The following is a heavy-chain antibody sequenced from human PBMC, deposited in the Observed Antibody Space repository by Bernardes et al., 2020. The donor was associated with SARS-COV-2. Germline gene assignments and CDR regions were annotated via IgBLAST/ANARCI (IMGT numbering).Heavy chain of an antibody. CDR1: GFTFSSYT. V-gene: IGHV3-21*06. D-gene: IGHD4-4*01. J-gene: IGHJ4*02. CDR3: ARVDFSNLYYFDY. Sequence: GSLSLSCAASGFTFSSYTMNWVRQAPGKGLEWISSISTSSSYISYSDSVRGRFTISRDNAKNSVSLQMNSLRAEDTAVYYCARVDFSNLYYFDYWGQGTPVTVSS. CDR2: ISTSSSYI.